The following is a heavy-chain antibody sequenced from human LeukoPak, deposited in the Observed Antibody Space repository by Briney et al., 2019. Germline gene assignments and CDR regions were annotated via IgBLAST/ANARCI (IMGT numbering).Heavy chain of an antibody. D-gene: IGHD6-19*01. CDR2: IWYDGSNK. Sequence: GGSLRLPCAASGFTFSSYGMHWVRQAPGKGLEWVAVIWYDGSNKCYADSVKGRFTISRDNSKNTLYLQMNSLRAEDTAVYYCATARGPDPGYSSGWGDFDYWGQGTLVTVSS. J-gene: IGHJ4*02. V-gene: IGHV3-33*01. CDR3: ATARGPDPGYSSGWGDFDY. CDR1: GFTFSSYG.